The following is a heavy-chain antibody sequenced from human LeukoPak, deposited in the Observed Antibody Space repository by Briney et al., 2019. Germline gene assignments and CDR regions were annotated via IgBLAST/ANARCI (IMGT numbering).Heavy chain of an antibody. D-gene: IGHD4-23*01. Sequence: GGSLRLSCAASGFTFSNYWMHWVRQVPGKGLVGVSRINDDGSITTDADSVKGRFTIFRDNAKNTLYLQMNSLRAEDTAVYYCAREGRDYGGNPFDYWGQGTLVAVSS. CDR1: GFTFSNYW. CDR3: AREGRDYGGNPFDY. J-gene: IGHJ4*02. CDR2: INDDGSIT. V-gene: IGHV3-74*01.